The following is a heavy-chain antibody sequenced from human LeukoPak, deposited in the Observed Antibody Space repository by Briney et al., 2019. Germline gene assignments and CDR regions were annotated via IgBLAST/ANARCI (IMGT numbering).Heavy chain of an antibody. CDR3: AKEDQLLQFDY. V-gene: IGHV3-53*01. J-gene: IGHJ4*02. Sequence: PGGSLRLSCAASGLTVSINYMSWVRQAPGKGLEWVSLIYSDGTTYYADSVKGRFTISRDNSKNTLYLQMNSLRAEDTAVYYCAKEDQLLQFDYWGQGTLVTVSS. CDR2: IYSDGTT. CDR1: GLTVSINY. D-gene: IGHD2-2*01.